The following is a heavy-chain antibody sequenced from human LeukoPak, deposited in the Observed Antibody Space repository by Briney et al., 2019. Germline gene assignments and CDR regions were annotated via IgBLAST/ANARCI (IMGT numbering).Heavy chain of an antibody. J-gene: IGHJ3*02. CDR3: ARRWIQLRGKHAFDI. CDR1: GGSFSGYY. D-gene: IGHD5-18*01. CDR2: INHSGST. Sequence: NPSETLSLTCAVYGGSFSGYYWSWIRQPPGKGLEWIGEINHSGSTNYNPSLKSRVTISVDTSKNQFSLKLSSVTAADTAAYYCARRWIQLRGKHAFDIWGQGTMVTVSS. V-gene: IGHV4-34*01.